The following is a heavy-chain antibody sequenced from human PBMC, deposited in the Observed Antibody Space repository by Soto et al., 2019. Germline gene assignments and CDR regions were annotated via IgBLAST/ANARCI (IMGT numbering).Heavy chain of an antibody. V-gene: IGHV4-30-4*01. CDR1: GGSISSGAYY. D-gene: IGHD3-22*01. CDR3: ARLYYDSSGYYYFDY. Sequence: SETLSLTCTVSGGSISSGAYYWSWIRQPPGKGLEWIGYIYYSGSTYYNPSLKSRVTISVDTSKNQFSLKLSSVTAADTAVYYCARLYYDSSGYYYFDYWGQGTLVTVSS. J-gene: IGHJ4*02. CDR2: IYYSGST.